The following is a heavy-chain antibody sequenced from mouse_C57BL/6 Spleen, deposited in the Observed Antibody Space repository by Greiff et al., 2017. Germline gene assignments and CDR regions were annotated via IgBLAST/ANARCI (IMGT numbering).Heavy chain of an antibody. CDR2: ISSGGDYI. CDR1: GFTFSSYA. J-gene: IGHJ4*01. D-gene: IGHD2-1*01. CDR3: TRASYGNYAMGY. Sequence: DVTLVESGEGLVKPGGSLKLSCAASGFTFSSYAMSWVRQTPEKRLEWVAYISSGGDYIYYADTVKGRFTISRDNARNTLYLQMSSLKSEDTAMYYCTRASYGNYAMGYGGQGTSVTVSS. V-gene: IGHV5-9-1*02.